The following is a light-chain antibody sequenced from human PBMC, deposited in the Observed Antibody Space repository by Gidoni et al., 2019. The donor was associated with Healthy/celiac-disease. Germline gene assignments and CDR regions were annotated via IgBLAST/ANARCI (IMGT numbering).Light chain of an antibody. CDR1: QSVSSCY. CDR3: QQYGSSPRT. J-gene: IGKJ1*01. V-gene: IGKV3-20*01. CDR2: GAS. Sequence: EMVMTQSPGTLSLSPGERAPISCRASQSVSSCYLAWYQQKPGQAPRLLIYGASTRATGIPDRFSGSGSGTDLPFTISRLELEDFAVYYCQQYGSSPRTFGQGTKVEIK.